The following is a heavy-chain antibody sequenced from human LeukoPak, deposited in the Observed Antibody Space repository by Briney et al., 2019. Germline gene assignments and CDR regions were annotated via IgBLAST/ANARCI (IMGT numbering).Heavy chain of an antibody. CDR2: ISAYNGNT. Sequence: ASVKVSCKASGYTFTSYGISWVRQAPGQGLEWMGWISAYNGNTNYAQKLQGRVTMTTDTSTSTAYMELRSLRSDDTAVYYCARVPESSGWPSGVYYWGQGTLVTVSS. J-gene: IGHJ4*02. CDR1: GYTFTSYG. CDR3: ARVPESSGWPSGVYY. D-gene: IGHD6-19*01. V-gene: IGHV1-18*04.